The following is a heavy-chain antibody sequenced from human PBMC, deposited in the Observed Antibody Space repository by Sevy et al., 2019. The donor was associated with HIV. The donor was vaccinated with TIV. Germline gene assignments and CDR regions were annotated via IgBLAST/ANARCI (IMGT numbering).Heavy chain of an antibody. CDR3: AKGGGGHYDPDEIGYYFYYYNMDV. CDR1: GFSFDSYG. D-gene: IGHD3-22*01. J-gene: IGHJ6*03. V-gene: IGHV3-23*01. Sequence: GGSLRLSCAVSGFSFDSYGMTWVRQAPGKGLEWVSGISGSGTRTYYADSVKGRFIISRDNSKNTLYLQMNSLRSEDTGINYSAKGGGGHYDPDEIGYYFYYYNMDVWGKGTTVTVSS. CDR2: ISGSGTRT.